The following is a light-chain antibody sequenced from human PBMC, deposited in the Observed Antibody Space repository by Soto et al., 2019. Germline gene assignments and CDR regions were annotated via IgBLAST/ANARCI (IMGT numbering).Light chain of an antibody. Sequence: EIVLTQSPATLSLSPGERATLSCRASQRVSSYLAWYQQKPGQAPRLLIYDASNRATGIPARFSGSGSGTDFTLTISSLEPEEFAVYYCQQRSNWPRTFGQGTTVEIK. J-gene: IGKJ1*01. CDR2: DAS. CDR3: QQRSNWPRT. CDR1: QRVSSY. V-gene: IGKV3-11*01.